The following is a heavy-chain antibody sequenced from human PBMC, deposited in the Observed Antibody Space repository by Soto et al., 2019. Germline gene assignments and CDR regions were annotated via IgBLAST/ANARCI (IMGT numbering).Heavy chain of an antibody. Sequence: EVQLLESGGGLVQPGGSLRLSCAASGFTFSSYARSWGRQAPGKGLEWVSAISGSGGSTYYADSVKGRFTISRDNSKNTLYLQMNSLRAEDTAVYYCAKANSPAFYYYGIDVWGQGTTVTVSS. CDR3: AKANSPAFYYYGIDV. CDR2: ISGSGGST. D-gene: IGHD1-1*01. V-gene: IGHV3-23*01. J-gene: IGHJ6*02. CDR1: GFTFSSYA.